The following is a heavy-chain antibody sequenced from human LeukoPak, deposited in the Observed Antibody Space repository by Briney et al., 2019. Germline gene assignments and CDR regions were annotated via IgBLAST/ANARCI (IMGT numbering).Heavy chain of an antibody. J-gene: IGHJ4*02. CDR1: GFPFSDYG. V-gene: IGHV3-30*03. CDR2: ISHDGSNK. Sequence: GGSLRLSCAASGFPFSDYGMYWVRQAPGKGLEWLAVISHDGSNKYYADSVKGRFSISRDNAKNFLYLQVNSLRADDTAVYYCARARLSFTRGIGANYFDYWGQGTPVTVSP. CDR3: ARARLSFTRGIGANYFDY. D-gene: IGHD2-15*01.